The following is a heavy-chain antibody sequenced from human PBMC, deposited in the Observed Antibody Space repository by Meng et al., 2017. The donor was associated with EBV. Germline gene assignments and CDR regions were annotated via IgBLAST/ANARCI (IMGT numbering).Heavy chain of an antibody. CDR2: IIPIFGTA. D-gene: IGHD6-13*01. CDR3: ARAEIAAAGRLDY. V-gene: IGHV1-69*06. CDR1: GGTFSSYA. J-gene: IGHJ4*02. Sequence: QVQVVQFGAEVKQPGSSVKVSRKASGGTFSSYAISWVRQAPGQGLEWMGGIIPIFGTANYAQKFQGRVTITADKSTSTAYMELSSLRSEDTAVYYCARAEIAAAGRLDYWGQGTLVTVSS.